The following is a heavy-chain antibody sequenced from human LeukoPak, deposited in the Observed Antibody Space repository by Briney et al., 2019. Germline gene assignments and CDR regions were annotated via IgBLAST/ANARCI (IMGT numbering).Heavy chain of an antibody. J-gene: IGHJ4*02. D-gene: IGHD1-26*01. V-gene: IGHV3-30*02. CDR1: GFTFSSYG. Sequence: PGGSLRLSCAASGFTFSSYGMHWVRQAPGKGLEWVAFIRYDGSNKYYADSVKGRFTISRDNSKNTLYLQMNSLRAEDTAVYYCARDQLGGSYNFDYWGQGTLVTVSS. CDR2: IRYDGSNK. CDR3: ARDQLGGSYNFDY.